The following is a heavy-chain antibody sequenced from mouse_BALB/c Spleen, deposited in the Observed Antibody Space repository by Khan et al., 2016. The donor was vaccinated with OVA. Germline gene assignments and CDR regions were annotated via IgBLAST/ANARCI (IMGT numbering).Heavy chain of an antibody. D-gene: IGHD2-9*01. CDR3: ARETAYYGNDGTMDY. J-gene: IGHJ4*01. CDR1: GFSLSNYG. V-gene: IGHV2-9*02. CDR2: IWTGGST. Sequence: VQLQESGPGLVAPSQSLSITCTVSGFSLSNYGVNWVRQPPGKGLEWMGIIWTGGSTNYNSALISKLSIRKDNAKSHVFLKMNSLQTDDKAMYYCARETAYYGNDGTMDYWGQGTSVTVSS.